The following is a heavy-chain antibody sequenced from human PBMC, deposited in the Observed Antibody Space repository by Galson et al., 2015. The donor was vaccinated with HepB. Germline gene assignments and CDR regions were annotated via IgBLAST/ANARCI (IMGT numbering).Heavy chain of an antibody. J-gene: IGHJ6*03. CDR1: GFTFSSYG. CDR2: ISYDGSNK. V-gene: IGHV3-30*18. CDR3: AKDSQAYSRTMYYYYMDV. Sequence: SLRLSCAASGFTFSSYGMHWVRQAPGKGLEWVAVISYDGSNKYYADSVKGRFTISRDNSKNTLYLQMNSLRAEDTAVYYCAKDSQAYSRTMYYYYMDVWGKGTTVTVSS. D-gene: IGHD6-13*01.